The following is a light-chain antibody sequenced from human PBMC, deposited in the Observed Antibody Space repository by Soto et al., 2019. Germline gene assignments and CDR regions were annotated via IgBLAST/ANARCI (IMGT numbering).Light chain of an antibody. V-gene: IGKV3-15*01. CDR2: AAS. CDR1: QSVGTK. CDR3: QQYNDASPIT. Sequence: VLTQSASTLSVSPGEGATLTCRASQSVGTKLAWYQQKPGQSPRILIYAASTRATGVPARFGGSGSETEFTLTINSLQSEDFALYYCQQYNDASPITFGQGTRLEIK. J-gene: IGKJ5*01.